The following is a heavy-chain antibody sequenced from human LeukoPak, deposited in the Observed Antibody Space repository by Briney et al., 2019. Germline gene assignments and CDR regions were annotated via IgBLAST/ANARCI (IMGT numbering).Heavy chain of an antibody. CDR3: ARDRSWAIFGVVIMYYFDY. CDR1: GYTFTCYY. J-gene: IGHJ4*02. Sequence: GASVKVSCKASGYTFTCYYMHWVRQAPGQGLEWMGWINPNSGGTNYAQKFQGRVTMTRDTSISTAYMELSRLRSDDTAVYYCARDRSWAIFGVVIMYYFDYWGQGTLVTVSS. D-gene: IGHD3-3*01. CDR2: INPNSGGT. V-gene: IGHV1-2*02.